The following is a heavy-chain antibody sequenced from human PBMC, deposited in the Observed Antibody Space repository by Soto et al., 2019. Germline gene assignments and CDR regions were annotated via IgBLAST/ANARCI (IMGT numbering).Heavy chain of an antibody. D-gene: IGHD3-22*01. V-gene: IGHV3-23*01. CDR2: VTSSAITT. Sequence: EVHLLEAGGGLVQPGGSLRLSCVGSGYRFSEYAMAWIRQAPGKGLEWVTGVTSSAITTYYADSVKGRFTISRNHSLNSLYQQMDKLGAEGPAVYDCAKVQDTTAYFISIDSWGQGTQVTVSS. J-gene: IGHJ4*02. CDR1: GYRFSEYA. CDR3: AKVQDTTAYFISIDS.